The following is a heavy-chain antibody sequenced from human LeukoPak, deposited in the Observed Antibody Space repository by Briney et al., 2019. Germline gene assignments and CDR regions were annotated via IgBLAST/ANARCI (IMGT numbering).Heavy chain of an antibody. V-gene: IGHV3-15*01. D-gene: IGHD3-10*01. J-gene: IGHJ5*02. CDR2: TKSKTDGGTT. CDR3: TTTGSGSYYPNWFDP. CDR1: GFTFSNAW. Sequence: GGSLRLSCAASGFTFSNAWMSWVRQAPGKGLEWVGRTKSKTDGGTTDYAAPVKGRFTISRDDSKNTLYLQMNSLKTEDTAVYYCTTTGSGSYYPNWFDPWGQGTLVTASS.